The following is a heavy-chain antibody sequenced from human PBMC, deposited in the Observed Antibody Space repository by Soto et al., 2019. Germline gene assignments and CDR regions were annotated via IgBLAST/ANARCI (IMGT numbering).Heavy chain of an antibody. CDR1: GASMSPYY. D-gene: IGHD3-16*01. CDR3: ARVMSRGISLSMDV. CDR2: IYYSGNT. Sequence: PSETLSLTCTVSGASMSPYYWSWIRQPPGKGLEWIGYIYYSGNTDSNPSLKSRVTISMDTSKNQFSLKLSSVTAEDTAMYYCARVMSRGISLSMDVWGPGTTVTVSS. J-gene: IGHJ6*02. V-gene: IGHV4-59*01.